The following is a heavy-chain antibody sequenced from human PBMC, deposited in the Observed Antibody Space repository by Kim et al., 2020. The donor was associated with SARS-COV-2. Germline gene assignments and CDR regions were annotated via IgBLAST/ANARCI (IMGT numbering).Heavy chain of an antibody. Sequence: SETLSLTCAVYGGSFSGYYWSWIRQPPGKGLEWIGEINHSGSTNYNPSLKSRVTISVDTSKNQFSLKLSSVTAADTTVYYCARINCSSTSCQNDYWGQGTLVTVSS. V-gene: IGHV4-34*01. CDR2: INHSGST. CDR1: GGSFSGYY. J-gene: IGHJ4*02. D-gene: IGHD2-2*01. CDR3: ARINCSSTSCQNDY.